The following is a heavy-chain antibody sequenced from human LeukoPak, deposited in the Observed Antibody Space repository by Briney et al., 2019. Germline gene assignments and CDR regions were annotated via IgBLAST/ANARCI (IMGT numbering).Heavy chain of an antibody. Sequence: GRSLRLSCAASGFTFSSYAMHWVRQAPGKGLEWVAVISHDGSNKYYADSVKGRFTISRDNSKNMLYLQMGSLSPDDTAVYYCAIGHSGDYYFDYWGGGTLVTVSS. CDR2: ISHDGSNK. J-gene: IGHJ4*02. V-gene: IGHV3-30*04. D-gene: IGHD4-17*01. CDR3: AIGHSGDYYFDY. CDR1: GFTFSSYA.